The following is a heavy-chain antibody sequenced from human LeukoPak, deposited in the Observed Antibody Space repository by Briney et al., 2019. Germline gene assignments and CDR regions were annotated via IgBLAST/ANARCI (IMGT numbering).Heavy chain of an antibody. CDR2: INHSGST. CDR3: ARGGGSSWYVDY. D-gene: IGHD6-13*01. Sequence: SETLSLTCAVYGGSFSDYYWSWIRQPPEKGLEWIGEINHSGSTDCSPSLKSRVTISVDTSKNQFSLKLSSVTAADTAVYYCARGGGSSWYVDYWGQGTLVTVSS. V-gene: IGHV4-34*01. CDR1: GGSFSDYY. J-gene: IGHJ4*02.